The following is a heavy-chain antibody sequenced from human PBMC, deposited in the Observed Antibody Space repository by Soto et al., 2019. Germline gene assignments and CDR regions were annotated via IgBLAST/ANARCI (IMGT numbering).Heavy chain of an antibody. D-gene: IGHD2-21*02. CDR1: GYTFTNYA. J-gene: IGHJ3*02. Sequence: QVQLVQSGAEVKKSGASVKVSCKASGYTFTNYAMHWVRQAPGQRLEWMGWINAGNGNTKYSQQFQGRVTITRDTSASTAYMELSSLRSEDTAVYYCVRAAYCGSDSCSDAFDIWGQGTVVTVSS. V-gene: IGHV1-3*01. CDR2: INAGNGNT. CDR3: VRAAYCGSDSCSDAFDI.